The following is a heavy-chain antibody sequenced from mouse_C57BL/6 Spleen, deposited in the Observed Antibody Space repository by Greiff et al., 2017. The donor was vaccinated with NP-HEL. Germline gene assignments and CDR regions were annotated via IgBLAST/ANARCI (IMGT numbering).Heavy chain of an antibody. CDR2: IRNKANGYTT. Sequence: EVKLVESGGGLVQPGGSLSLSCAASGFTFTDYYMSWVRQPPGKALEWLGFIRNKANGYTTEYSASVKGRFTISRDNSQSILYLQMNALRAEDSATYYCARRDGSSFDYWGQGTTLTVSS. D-gene: IGHD1-1*01. CDR1: GFTFTDYY. J-gene: IGHJ2*01. V-gene: IGHV7-3*01. CDR3: ARRDGSSFDY.